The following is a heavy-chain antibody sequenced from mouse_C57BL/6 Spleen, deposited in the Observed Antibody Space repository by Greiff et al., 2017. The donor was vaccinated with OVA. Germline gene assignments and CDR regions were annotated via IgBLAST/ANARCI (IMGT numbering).Heavy chain of an antibody. D-gene: IGHD2-5*01. V-gene: IGHV1-50*01. CDR3: ARSYYSNYVFDY. CDR2: IDPSDSYT. Sequence: QVHVMQPGAELVKPGASVKLSCKASGYTFTSYWMQWVKQRPGQGLEWIGEIDPSDSYTNYNQKFKGKATLTVDTSSGTAYMQLSSLTSEDSAVYYCARSYYSNYVFDYWGQGTTLTVSS. J-gene: IGHJ2*01. CDR1: GYTFTSYW.